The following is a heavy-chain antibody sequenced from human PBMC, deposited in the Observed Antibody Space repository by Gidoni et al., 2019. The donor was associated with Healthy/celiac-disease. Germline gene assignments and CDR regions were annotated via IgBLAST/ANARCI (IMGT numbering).Heavy chain of an antibody. CDR3: ARDSLFSGSYYAGFDY. CDR2: ISYSGST. CDR1: GCSIRSYS. J-gene: IGHJ4*02. V-gene: IGHV4-59*01. D-gene: IGHD1-26*01. Sequence: QVQLQESGPGLVKPSETLSLTCTVSGCSIRSYSWSWIRQPPGKGLECIGYISYSGSTNYNPSLKSRVTISVDTSKNQFSLKLSSVTTADTAVYYCARDSLFSGSYYAGFDYWGQGTLVTVSS.